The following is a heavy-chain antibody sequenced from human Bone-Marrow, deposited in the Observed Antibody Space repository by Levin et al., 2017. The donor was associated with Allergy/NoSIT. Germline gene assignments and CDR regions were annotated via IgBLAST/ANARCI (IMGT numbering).Heavy chain of an antibody. Sequence: LSLTCAASGFTFSSYGMNWVRQAPGKGLEWISFINSGSNNVQYADSVKGRFTISRDNAKNSMDLQMNSLRVEDTAVYYCTRDMWWSPDQWGQGILVTVSS. D-gene: IGHD2-21*01. CDR3: TRDMWWSPDQ. CDR2: INSGSNNV. J-gene: IGHJ5*02. CDR1: GFTFSSYG. V-gene: IGHV3-48*04.